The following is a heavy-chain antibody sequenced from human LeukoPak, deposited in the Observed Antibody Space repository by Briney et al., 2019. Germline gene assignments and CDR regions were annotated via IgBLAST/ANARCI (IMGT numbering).Heavy chain of an antibody. CDR3: ARSLLGDAFDI. D-gene: IGHD2-8*02. J-gene: IGHJ3*02. CDR2: IYSGGST. CDR1: GFTFSSYA. Sequence: PGRSLRLSCAASGFTFSSYAMHWVRQAPGKGLEWVSVIYSGGSTYYADSVKGRLTISRDNSKNTLYLQMNSLRAEDTAVYYCARSLLGDAFDIWGQGTMVTVSS. V-gene: IGHV3-53*01.